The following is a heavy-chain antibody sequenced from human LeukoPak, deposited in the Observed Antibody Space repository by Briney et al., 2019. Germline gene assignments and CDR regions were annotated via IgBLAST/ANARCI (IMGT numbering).Heavy chain of an antibody. CDR2: IKSKTDGGTT. CDR3: TTDLGYSYGYYYYGMDV. D-gene: IGHD5-18*01. Sequence: GGSLRLSCAASGFTFSNAWMSWVRQAPWKGLEWVGRIKSKTDGGTTDYAAPVKGRFTISRDDSKNTLYLQMNSLKTEDTAVYYCTTDLGYSYGYYYYGMDVWGQGTTVTVSS. V-gene: IGHV3-15*01. J-gene: IGHJ6*02. CDR1: GFTFSNAW.